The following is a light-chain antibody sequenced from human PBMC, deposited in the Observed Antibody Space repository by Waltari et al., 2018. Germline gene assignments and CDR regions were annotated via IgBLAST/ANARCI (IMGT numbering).Light chain of an antibody. J-gene: IGKJ4*01. CDR2: DAS. CDR1: QNINKW. V-gene: IGKV1-5*01. CDR3: QQYNSYPGLT. Sequence: DIQMTQSPSTLSASVGDRVTITCRASQNINKWLAWYQQKPGKAPNLLIYDASSLETGGPSRFSGSGSGTEFTLTINSLQPDDFATYYCQQYNSYPGLTFGGGTTVEIK.